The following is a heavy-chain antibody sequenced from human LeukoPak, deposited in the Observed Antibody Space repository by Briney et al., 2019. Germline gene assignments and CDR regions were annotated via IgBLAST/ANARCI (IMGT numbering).Heavy chain of an antibody. Sequence: GGSLRLSCAASGFTVSSNYMSWVRQAPGKGLEWVSAISGSGGSTYYADSVKGRFTISRDNSKNTLYLQMNSLRAEDTAVYYCAKDRYYYDSSPLDYWGQGTLVTVSS. CDR3: AKDRYYYDSSPLDY. CDR1: GFTVSSNY. D-gene: IGHD3-22*01. V-gene: IGHV3-23*01. J-gene: IGHJ4*02. CDR2: ISGSGGST.